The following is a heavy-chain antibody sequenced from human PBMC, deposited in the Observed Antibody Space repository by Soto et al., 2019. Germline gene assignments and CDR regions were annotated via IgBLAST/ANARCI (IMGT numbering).Heavy chain of an antibody. CDR2: VYSTGST. V-gene: IGHV4-59*01. CDR3: ARADRFGVSISSLDL. Sequence: PSETLSLTCTVSGGSIKNYFWSWIRQSPGKGLEWMGYVYSTGSTHYNPSLKSRLTMSVDTSKSHFSLRLTSVTTADTATYYCARADRFGVSISSLDLWGQGILGTVSS. CDR1: GGSIKNYF. J-gene: IGHJ4*02. D-gene: IGHD2-8*01.